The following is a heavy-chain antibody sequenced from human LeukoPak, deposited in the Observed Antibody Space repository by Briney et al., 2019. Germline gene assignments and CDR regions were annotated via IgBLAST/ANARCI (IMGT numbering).Heavy chain of an antibody. V-gene: IGHV3-33*01. CDR3: ARDQYGDYALDY. J-gene: IGHJ4*02. CDR1: FSSXA. CDR2: VWYDGSKT. D-gene: IGHD4-17*01. Sequence: FSSXAMHWVRQAXGKGLEWVAVVWYDGSKTYSADSVKGRFTISRDTAKNSLYLQMNSLRAEDTAVYYCARDQYGDYALDYWGQGTLVTVSS.